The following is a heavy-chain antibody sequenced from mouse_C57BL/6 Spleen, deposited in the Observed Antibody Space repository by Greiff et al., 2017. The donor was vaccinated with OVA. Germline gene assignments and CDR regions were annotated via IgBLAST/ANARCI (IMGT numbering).Heavy chain of an antibody. CDR3: AREDGKRAWFAY. CDR2: ISYDGSN. CDR1: GYSITSGYY. D-gene: IGHD2-1*01. V-gene: IGHV3-6*01. J-gene: IGHJ3*01. Sequence: EVQLQESGPGLVKPSQSLSLTCSVTGYSITSGYYWNWIRQFPGNQLEWMGYISYDGSNNYNPSLKNRISITRDTSKNQFFLKLNSVTTEDTATYYCAREDGKRAWFAYWGQGTLVTVSA.